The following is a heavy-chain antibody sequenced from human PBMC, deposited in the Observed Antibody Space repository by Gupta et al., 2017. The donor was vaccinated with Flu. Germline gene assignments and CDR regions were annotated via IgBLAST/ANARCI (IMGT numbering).Heavy chain of an antibody. CDR3: TTDRYGDSLTVDY. Sequence: EVQLVESGGGLVKPGGSLRLSCAVSGFTFSNAWMSWVRQAPGKGLEWVGRIKSKTDGGTTDYAAPVKGRFTISRDDSKNTLYLQLNSLKTEDTAVYYCTTDRYGDSLTVDYWGQGTLVTVSS. CDR1: GFTFSNAW. CDR2: IKSKTDGGTT. J-gene: IGHJ4*02. V-gene: IGHV3-15*01. D-gene: IGHD4-17*01.